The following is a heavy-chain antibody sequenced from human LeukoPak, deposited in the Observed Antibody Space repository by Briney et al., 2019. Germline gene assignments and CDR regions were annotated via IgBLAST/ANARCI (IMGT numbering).Heavy chain of an antibody. CDR2: IYYSGIT. CDR1: GGSISSYY. V-gene: IGHV4-30-4*01. Sequence: SETLSLTCTVSGGSISSYYWSWIRQPPGKGLEYIGYIYYSGITYYNPSLKSRVIISVDTSKNQFSLKLSSVTAADTAVYYCARDDRMVRGVPFDYWGQGTLVTVSS. CDR3: ARDDRMVRGVPFDY. J-gene: IGHJ4*02. D-gene: IGHD3-10*01.